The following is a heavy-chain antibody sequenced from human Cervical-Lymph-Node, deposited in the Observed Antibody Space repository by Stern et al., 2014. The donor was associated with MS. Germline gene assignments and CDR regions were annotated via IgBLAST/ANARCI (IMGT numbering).Heavy chain of an antibody. J-gene: IGHJ4*02. V-gene: IGHV5-51*01. Sequence: EVKLVESGAEVKKPGESLKIACKGSGYSFSSSWIAWVRQMPGKGLEWMGIIFPVDSETRYIPSSEGQVTISVDKSTSTAYLHWSSLKASDTARYYCGREVALTAGLLGFWGQGTQVIVS. CDR3: GREVALTAGLLGF. D-gene: IGHD3-22*01. CDR1: GYSFSSSW. CDR2: IFPVDSET.